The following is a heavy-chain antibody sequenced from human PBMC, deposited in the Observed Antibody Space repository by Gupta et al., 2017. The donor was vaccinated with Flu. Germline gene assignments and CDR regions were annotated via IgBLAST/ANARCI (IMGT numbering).Heavy chain of an antibody. J-gene: IGHJ3*02. CDR2: IRRDGTVK. Sequence: EVQLVESGGALVQPGGSLRLSCGASGFSFSESWMTWIRQGPGKGLEWVANIRRDGTVKNYVDSVKGRFTISRDNAKNSVYLQMNSLRAEDTALYYCARDVSPTIATSNFYDAFDIWGQGTAVTVSS. V-gene: IGHV3-7*01. D-gene: IGHD1-26*01. CDR3: ARDVSPTIATSNFYDAFDI. CDR1: GFSFSESW.